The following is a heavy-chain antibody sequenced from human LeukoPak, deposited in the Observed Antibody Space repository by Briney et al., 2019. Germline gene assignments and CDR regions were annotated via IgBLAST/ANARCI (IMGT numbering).Heavy chain of an antibody. D-gene: IGHD5-24*01. Sequence: AGESLKISFKGSGYSFTWYWIAWVRQMPGKGLEWMGIIYPGDSDTRYSPSFQGQVTISADKFIDTAYLQWSSLKASDTATYYCAGQEWLQSAIDYWGQGTVVTVSS. V-gene: IGHV5-51*01. J-gene: IGHJ4*02. CDR1: GYSFTWYW. CDR3: AGQEWLQSAIDY. CDR2: IYPGDSDT.